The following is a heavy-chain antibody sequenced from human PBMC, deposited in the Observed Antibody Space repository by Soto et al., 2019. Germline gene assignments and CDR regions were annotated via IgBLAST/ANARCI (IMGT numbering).Heavy chain of an antibody. CDR3: ARSPGVGVRGAYFDY. Sequence: GGSLRLSCAGSGFTFSAYNINWVRQAPGKGLEWVSSISAGSLFIYQPDSMKGRFTISRDDARNSVYLQMNSLTAEDTAVYYCARSPGVGVRGAYFDYWGQGTLVTVSS. CDR1: GFTFSAYN. D-gene: IGHD3-16*01. CDR2: ISAGSLFI. J-gene: IGHJ4*02. V-gene: IGHV3-21*01.